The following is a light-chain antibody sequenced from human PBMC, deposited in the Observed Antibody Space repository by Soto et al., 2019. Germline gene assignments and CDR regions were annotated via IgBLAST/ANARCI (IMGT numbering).Light chain of an antibody. CDR2: DVS. CDR3: SSYTDTSTLVI. J-gene: IGLJ2*01. Sequence: QSALTQPASVSGSPGQSIAISCTGTSSDVGAHNYVSWYQHHPGKAPKLIIYDVSNRPSGVSTRFSAFKSGNTASLTISGLQAEDEADYYCSSYTDTSTLVIFGGGTKVTVL. V-gene: IGLV2-14*01. CDR1: SSDVGAHNY.